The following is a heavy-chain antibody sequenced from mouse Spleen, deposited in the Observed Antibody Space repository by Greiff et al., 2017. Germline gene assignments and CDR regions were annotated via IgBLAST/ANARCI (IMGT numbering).Heavy chain of an antibody. Sequence: QVQLKQPGAELVRPGASVKLSCKASGYTFTSYWINWVKQRPGQGLEWIGNIYPSDSYTNYNQKFKDKATLTVDKSSSTAYMQLSSPTSEDSAVYYCTRPSYDYYAMDYWGQGTSVTVSS. V-gene: IGHV1-69*02. CDR1: GYTFTSYW. CDR2: IYPSDSYT. CDR3: TRPSYDYYAMDY. D-gene: IGHD6-5*01. J-gene: IGHJ4*01.